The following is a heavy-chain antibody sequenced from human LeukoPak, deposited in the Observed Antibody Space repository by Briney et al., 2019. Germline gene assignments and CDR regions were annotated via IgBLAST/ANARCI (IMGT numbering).Heavy chain of an antibody. CDR1: GFTFSSYA. J-gene: IGHJ6*03. D-gene: IGHD1-14*01. CDR2: IGSSGST. CDR3: AKGTSWMNPYFYMDV. Sequence: GGSLRLSCAPSGFTFSSYAMTWVRQAPGRGLEWVSAIGSSGSTFYADSVEGRFTISRDNSKSTLYLQMSSLRVEDTAVYFCAKGTSWMNPYFYMDVWGTGTTVTVSS. V-gene: IGHV3-23*01.